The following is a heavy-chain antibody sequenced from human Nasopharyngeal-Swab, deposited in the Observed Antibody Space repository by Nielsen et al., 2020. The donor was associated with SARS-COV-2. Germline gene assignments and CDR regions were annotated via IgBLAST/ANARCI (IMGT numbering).Heavy chain of an antibody. D-gene: IGHD2-15*01. J-gene: IGHJ4*02. Sequence: VRQAPGKGLEWVAVISYDGSNKYYADSVKGRFTISRDNSKNTLYLQMNSLRAEDTAVYYCARGEGTYCSGGSCYSDSGGDYWGQGTLVPSPQ. CDR2: ISYDGSNK. V-gene: IGHV3-30*03. CDR3: ARGEGTYCSGGSCYSDSGGDY.